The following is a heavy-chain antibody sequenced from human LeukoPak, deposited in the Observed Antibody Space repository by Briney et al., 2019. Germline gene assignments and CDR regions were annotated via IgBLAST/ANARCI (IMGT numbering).Heavy chain of an antibody. CDR3: ASGVTMVRGVITFDY. CDR2: IYYSGST. CDR1: GGSISSYY. D-gene: IGHD3-10*01. V-gene: IGHV4-59*08. J-gene: IGHJ4*02. Sequence: SETLSLTCTVSGGSISSYYWSWIRQPPGKGLEWIGYIYYSGSTNYNPSLKSRVTISVDTSKNQFSLKLSSVTAADTAVYYCASGVTMVRGVITFDYWGQGTLVTVSS.